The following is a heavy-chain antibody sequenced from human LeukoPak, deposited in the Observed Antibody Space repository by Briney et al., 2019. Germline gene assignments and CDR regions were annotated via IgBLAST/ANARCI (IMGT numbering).Heavy chain of an antibody. CDR1: GYTFTGYY. Sequence: ATVKVSCKASGYTFTGYYMHWVRQAPGQGLEWVGWINPNSGGTNYAQKFQGRVTMTRDTSISTAYMELSRLRSDDTAVYYCARDCLDSSGYYYFDYWGQGTLVTVSS. V-gene: IGHV1-2*02. J-gene: IGHJ4*02. D-gene: IGHD3-22*01. CDR2: INPNSGGT. CDR3: ARDCLDSSGYYYFDY.